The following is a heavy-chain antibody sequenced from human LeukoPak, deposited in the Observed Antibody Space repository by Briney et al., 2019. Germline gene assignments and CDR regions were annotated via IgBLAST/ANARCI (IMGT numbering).Heavy chain of an antibody. CDR1: AFVISSVG. J-gene: IGHJ6*04. CDR3: ARLTTMTPGV. D-gene: IGHD4-17*01. Sequence: GGSLRLSCEGSAFVISSVGRHWVRQAPGKGLDWVTFIRFDAEKKYYADSVKGRFTISRDNAQNSLYLQMNSLRADDTAGYFCARLTTMTPGVWGKGTTVTVSS. CDR2: IRFDAEKK. V-gene: IGHV3-30*02.